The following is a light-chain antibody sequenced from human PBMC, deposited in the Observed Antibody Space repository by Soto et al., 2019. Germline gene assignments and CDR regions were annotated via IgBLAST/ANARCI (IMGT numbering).Light chain of an antibody. CDR3: QQFDDSVT. V-gene: IGKV1-12*01. J-gene: IGKJ5*01. CDR1: RGISGW. Sequence: DIQMTQSPSSVSASVGDRVTITCRASRGISGWLAWYQQKPGKAPKLLIRAASSLQSGVPSRFSGSGFGTDFTLTISRLEPEDSAVYYCQQFDDSVTFGQGTRLEIK. CDR2: AAS.